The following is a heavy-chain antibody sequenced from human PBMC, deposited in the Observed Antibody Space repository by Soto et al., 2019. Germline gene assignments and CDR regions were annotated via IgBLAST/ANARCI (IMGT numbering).Heavy chain of an antibody. CDR2: ISAYNGNT. CDR1: GYTFTSYG. D-gene: IGHD6-19*01. CDR3: AGEGDSSGWYNWFDP. J-gene: IGHJ5*02. V-gene: IGHV1-18*01. Sequence: QVQLVQSGAEVKKPGASVKVSCKASGYTFTSYGISWVRQAPGQGLEWMGWISAYNGNTNYAQKLQGRVTMTTDPSTSTTYMEARSLRSDDPAVYFCAGEGDSSGWYNWFDPWGQGTLVTVSS.